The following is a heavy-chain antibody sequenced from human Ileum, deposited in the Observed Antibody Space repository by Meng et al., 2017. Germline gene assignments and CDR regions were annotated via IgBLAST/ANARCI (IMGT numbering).Heavy chain of an antibody. CDR1: GDSVSSNRAL. J-gene: IGHJ4*02. CDR2: TYYRSEWQN. CDR3: TTWYGEY. V-gene: IGHV6-1*01. D-gene: IGHD3-10*01. Sequence: QVQVQPSGPALVKPSQTHSLPSAISGDSVSSNRALWHWVRQSPSRGLEWLGQTYYRSEWQNHYGVSVKSRITITADTSRNQFSLNLNSVTPEDTAVYYCTTWYGEYWGQGTLVTVSS.